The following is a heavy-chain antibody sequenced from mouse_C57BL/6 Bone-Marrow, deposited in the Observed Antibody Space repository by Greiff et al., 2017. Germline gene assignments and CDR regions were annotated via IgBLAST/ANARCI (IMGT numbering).Heavy chain of an antibody. J-gene: IGHJ1*03. CDR3: ARSHYYGSSYWYFDV. V-gene: IGHV1-72*01. D-gene: IGHD1-1*01. CDR1: GYTFTSYW. Sequence: QVQLLQPGAELVKPGASVKLSCKASGYTFTSYWMHWVKQRPGRGLEWIGRIDPNSGGTKYNEKFKSKATLTVDKPSSTAYMQLSSLTSEDSAVYYCARSHYYGSSYWYFDVGGRGTTVTVSS. CDR2: IDPNSGGT.